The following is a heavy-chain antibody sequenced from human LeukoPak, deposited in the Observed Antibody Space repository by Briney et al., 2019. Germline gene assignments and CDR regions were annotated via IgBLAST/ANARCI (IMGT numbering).Heavy chain of an antibody. CDR2: IFYTGST. J-gene: IGHJ6*03. CDR3: ARVPRSYYYYYYMDV. V-gene: IGHV4-59*01. Sequence: QSSETLSLTCTVSGGSISSYYWSWIRQPPGKGLEWIGYIFYTGSTNYNPSLKSRVTISVDTSKNQFSLKLSSVTAADTAVYYCARVPRSYYYYYYMDVWGKGTTVTVSS. CDR1: GGSISSYY.